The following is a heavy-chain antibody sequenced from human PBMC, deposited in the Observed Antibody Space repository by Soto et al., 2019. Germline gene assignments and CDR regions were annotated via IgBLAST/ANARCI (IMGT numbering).Heavy chain of an antibody. CDR2: IVVGSGNT. J-gene: IGHJ6*01. Sequence: ASVKVSYNASGFTFTSSAVQWVRQPRGQRLEWIGWIVVGSGNTNYAQKVQERVNITRDMSTSTAYVELRSLRSEDTAVYYCAAGRSDYYYYGMDVWGQGTTVTVSS. CDR3: AAGRSDYYYYGMDV. V-gene: IGHV1-58*01. CDR1: GFTFTSSA.